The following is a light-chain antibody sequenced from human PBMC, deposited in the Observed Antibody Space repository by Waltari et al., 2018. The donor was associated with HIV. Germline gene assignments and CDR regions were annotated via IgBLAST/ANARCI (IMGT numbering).Light chain of an antibody. CDR3: QQHSSWPLT. J-gene: IGKJ4*01. CDR2: DAS. V-gene: IGKV3-11*01. Sequence: EILLTQSPATLSLSPGERATPSCRASQSVSSYLAWYQQKPGQAPRLLIYDASNRATGIPARFIGSGSGTDFTLTISSLEPEDFAVYSCQQHSSWPLTFGGGTKVEIK. CDR1: QSVSSY.